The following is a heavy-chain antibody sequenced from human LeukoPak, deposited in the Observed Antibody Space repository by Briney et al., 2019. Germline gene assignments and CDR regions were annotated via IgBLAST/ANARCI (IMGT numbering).Heavy chain of an antibody. Sequence: GGSLRLSCAASGVTFSDDAMTWVRQAPGRGVEWFLIISGGGGSTYSVGAVKGRFTISRDNSKNTLYLHMNSLRAEDTAVYFCAKGHSDYGTGFDCWGQGTLVTVSS. CDR3: AKGHSDYGTGFDC. J-gene: IGHJ4*02. CDR1: GVTFSDDA. D-gene: IGHD4-17*01. V-gene: IGHV3-23*01. CDR2: ISGGGGST.